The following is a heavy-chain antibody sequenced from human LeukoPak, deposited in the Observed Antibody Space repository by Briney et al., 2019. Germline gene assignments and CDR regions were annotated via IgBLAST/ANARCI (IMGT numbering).Heavy chain of an antibody. CDR3: ARGADSNGYPGYYYYYYMDV. CDR1: GYTFTSYD. CDR2: MNPNSGNT. D-gene: IGHD3-22*01. Sequence: ASVKVSCKASGYTFTSYDINWVRQATGQGLEWMGWMNPNSGNTGYAQKFQGRVTITRNTSISTAYMELSSLRSEDTAVYYCARGADSNGYPGYYYYYYMDVWGKGTTVTVFS. V-gene: IGHV1-8*03. J-gene: IGHJ6*03.